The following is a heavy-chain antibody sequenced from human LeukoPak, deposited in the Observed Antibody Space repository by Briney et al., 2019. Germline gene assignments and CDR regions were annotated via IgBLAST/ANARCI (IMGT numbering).Heavy chain of an antibody. Sequence: GASVKVSCKASGYTFTSYGISWVRQAPGQGLEWMGWISAYNGNTNYAQKLQGRVTMTTDTSTSTAYMELRSLRSDDTAVYYCARVFRYYYGSGSSAYCMDVWGQGTTVTVSS. D-gene: IGHD3-10*01. CDR1: GYTFTSYG. CDR3: ARVFRYYYGSGSSAYCMDV. V-gene: IGHV1-18*01. J-gene: IGHJ6*02. CDR2: ISAYNGNT.